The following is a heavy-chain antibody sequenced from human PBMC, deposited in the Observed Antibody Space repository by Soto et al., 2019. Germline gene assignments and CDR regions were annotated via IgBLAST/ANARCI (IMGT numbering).Heavy chain of an antibody. V-gene: IGHV1-58*01. CDR3: AAEGPLRYSSSWSPNLGDYYGMDV. J-gene: IGHJ6*02. CDR1: GFTFTSTA. D-gene: IGHD6-13*01. Sequence: QMQLVQSGPEVKKPGTSVKVSCKASGFTFTSTAVQWVRQARGQRLEWIGWIVVGSGNTNYAQKFQERLTITRDMSISTAYMELSSLRSEDTAVYYCAAEGPLRYSSSWSPNLGDYYGMDVWGQGTTVTVSS. CDR2: IVVGSGNT.